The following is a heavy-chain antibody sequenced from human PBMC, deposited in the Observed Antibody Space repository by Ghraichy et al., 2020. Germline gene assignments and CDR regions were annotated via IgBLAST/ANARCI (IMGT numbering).Heavy chain of an antibody. CDR1: GFTFSDYY. D-gene: IGHD2-2*01. Sequence: GGSLRLSCAASGFTFSDYYMSWIRQAPGKGLEWVSYISSSGSTIYYADSVKGRFTISRDNAKNSLYLQMNSLRAEDTAVYYCARPTYCSSTSCSHYYYYYYMDVWGKGTTVTVSS. J-gene: IGHJ6*03. V-gene: IGHV3-11*04. CDR3: ARPTYCSSTSCSHYYYYYYMDV. CDR2: ISSSGSTI.